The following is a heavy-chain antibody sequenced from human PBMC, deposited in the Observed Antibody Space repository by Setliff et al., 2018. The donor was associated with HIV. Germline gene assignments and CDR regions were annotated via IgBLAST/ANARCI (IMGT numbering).Heavy chain of an antibody. V-gene: IGHV1-2*06. D-gene: IGHD4-17*01. J-gene: IGHJ4*02. CDR1: GYSFTAYQ. CDR2: INPSRHNT. CDR3: ARNYGADSNYFDY. Sequence: ASVKVSCKTFGYSFTAYQMHWVRQAPGQGLEWMGRINPSRHNTIYAPRYQGRVTMTRDTSISTAYMELGGLRSDDTAVYYCARNYGADSNYFDYWGQGTLVTVSS.